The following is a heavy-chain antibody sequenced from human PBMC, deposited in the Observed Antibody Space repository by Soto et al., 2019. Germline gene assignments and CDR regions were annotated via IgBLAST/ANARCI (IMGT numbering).Heavy chain of an antibody. CDR2: IYYSGST. V-gene: IGHV4-59*01. CDR3: AREFLTPYYYYGMDV. CDR1: GGSISSYY. J-gene: IGHJ6*02. D-gene: IGHD3-9*01. Sequence: SETLSLTCTVSGGSISSYYWSWIRQPPGKGLEWIGYIYYSGSTNYNPSLKSRVTISVDTSKNQFSLKLSSVTAADTAVYYCAREFLTPYYYYGMDVWGQGTTVTVSS.